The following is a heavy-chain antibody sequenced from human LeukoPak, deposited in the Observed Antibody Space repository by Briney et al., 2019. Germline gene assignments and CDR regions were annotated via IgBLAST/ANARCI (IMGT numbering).Heavy chain of an antibody. CDR2: IYYSGST. CDR3: ARDCGYDYRPWFDP. Sequence: PSETLSLTCTVSGGSISSYYWSWIRQPPGKGLEWIGYIYYSGSTNYNPSLKSRVTISVDTSKNQFSLKLSSVTAADTAVYYCARDCGYDYRPWFDPWGQGTLVTVSS. J-gene: IGHJ5*02. CDR1: GGSISSYY. V-gene: IGHV4-59*01. D-gene: IGHD5-12*01.